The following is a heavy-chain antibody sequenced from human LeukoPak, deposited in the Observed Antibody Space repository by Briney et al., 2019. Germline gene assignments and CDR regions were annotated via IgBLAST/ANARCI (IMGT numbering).Heavy chain of an antibody. CDR1: GFAFDDYA. Sequence: GGSLRLSSAASGFAFDDYAMHWVRQAPGKGLEWVSGISWNSGSIGYADSVKGRFTISRDNAKNSLYLQMNSLRAEDMALYYCAKDLAAAGTTAFDYWGQGTLVTVSS. J-gene: IGHJ4*02. D-gene: IGHD6-13*01. CDR2: ISWNSGSI. V-gene: IGHV3-9*03. CDR3: AKDLAAAGTTAFDY.